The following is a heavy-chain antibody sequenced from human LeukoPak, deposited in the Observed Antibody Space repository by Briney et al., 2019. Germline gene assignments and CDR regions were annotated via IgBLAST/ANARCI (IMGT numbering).Heavy chain of an antibody. CDR2: INWNGGST. V-gene: IGHV3-20*04. Sequence: GGSLRLSCAASGFTFDDYGMSWVRQAPGKGLEWVSGINWNGGSTGYADSVKGRFTISRDNAKNSLYLQMNGLRAEDTALYYCARTSPTSHFDFWGQGTLVTVSS. D-gene: IGHD3-16*01. J-gene: IGHJ4*02. CDR3: ARTSPTSHFDF. CDR1: GFTFDDYG.